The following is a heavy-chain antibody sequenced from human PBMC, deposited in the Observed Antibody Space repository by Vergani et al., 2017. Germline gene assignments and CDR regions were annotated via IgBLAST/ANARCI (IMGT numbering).Heavy chain of an antibody. CDR1: GLTFSSYA. CDR2: IRGSGGGT. Sequence: VQLVESGGGLVKPGGSLRLSCAASGLTFSSYAMNWVRQAPGKGREWVSEIRGSGGGTYYADSVKGRFTVSRDNSKNTLYLQMNSLRAADTAVYYCARSRGDYYYQYYMDVWGKGTTVTVSS. D-gene: IGHD4-17*01. J-gene: IGHJ6*03. CDR3: ARSRGDYYYQYYMDV. V-gene: IGHV3-23*04.